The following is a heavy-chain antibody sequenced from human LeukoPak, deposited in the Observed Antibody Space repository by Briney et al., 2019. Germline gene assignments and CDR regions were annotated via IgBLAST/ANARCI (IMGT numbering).Heavy chain of an antibody. D-gene: IGHD3-10*01. V-gene: IGHV3-20*04. CDR3: ARERFGSDYYLDV. J-gene: IGHJ6*03. CDR1: GFTFDEYG. Sequence: RPGESLRLSCAASGFTFDEYGMSWVRQAPGKGLEWVSGINWSGGTTVYAESVKGRFTVSGDNAKNSLYLQVNSLRVDDTALYYCARERFGSDYYLDVWGKGTTVTVSS. CDR2: INWSGGTT.